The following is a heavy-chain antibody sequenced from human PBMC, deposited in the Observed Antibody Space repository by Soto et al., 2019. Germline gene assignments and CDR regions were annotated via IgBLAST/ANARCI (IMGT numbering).Heavy chain of an antibody. V-gene: IGHV6-1*01. Sequence: PSQTLSLTCAISGDSVSSSSAAWNWIRQSPSRGLEWLGRTYYRSKWYNDYAVSVKSRITINPDTSKNQFSLQLNSVTPEDTAVYYCARDSYAKYYYYYYMDVWGKGTTVTSP. CDR2: TYYRSKWYN. D-gene: IGHD2-8*01. CDR3: ARDSYAKYYYYYYMDV. J-gene: IGHJ6*03. CDR1: GDSVSSSSAA.